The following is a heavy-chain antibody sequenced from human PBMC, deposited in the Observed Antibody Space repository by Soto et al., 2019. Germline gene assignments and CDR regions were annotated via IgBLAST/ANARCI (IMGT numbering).Heavy chain of an antibody. D-gene: IGHD4-17*01. CDR2: IISISSTI. V-gene: IGHV3-48*01. J-gene: IGHJ4*01. CDR3: ERDLRTTMISAVFCY. Sequence: EVQLVESGGGLVQPGGSLRLSCAASGFTFSSHSMNWVRQAPGKGLEWVSYIISISSTIYYADSVRGRFTISRDNAKNSLYLQINSLRAEDTSLYYCERDLRTTMISAVFCYWGHGALVTVSS. CDR1: GFTFSSHS.